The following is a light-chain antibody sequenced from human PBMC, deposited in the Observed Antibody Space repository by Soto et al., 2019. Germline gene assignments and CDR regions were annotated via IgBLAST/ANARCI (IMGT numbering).Light chain of an antibody. CDR1: QGISSY. CDR3: QNYYNAPET. CDR2: AAS. V-gene: IGKV1-27*01. J-gene: IGKJ1*01. Sequence: DIQMTQSPSSLSASVGDRVTITCRASQGISSYLAWYQQRPWKVPKVLIYAASTLHSGVPSRFSGSGSGTDFTLTISDVQPEDVATYYCQNYYNAPETFGQGTKVEIK.